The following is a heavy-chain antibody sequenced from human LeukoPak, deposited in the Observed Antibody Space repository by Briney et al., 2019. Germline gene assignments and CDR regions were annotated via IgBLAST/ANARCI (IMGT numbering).Heavy chain of an antibody. D-gene: IGHD1-26*01. CDR3: ARDYLDSGSYYSWFDP. V-gene: IGHV3-48*04. J-gene: IGHJ5*02. Sequence: GGSLRLSCAASGFTFSSYWMSWVRQAPGKGLEWVSYISSSGSTVYYADSVKGRFTISRDNAKNSLYLQMNSLRAEDTAVYYCARDYLDSGSYYSWFDPWGQGTLVTVSS. CDR1: GFTFSSYW. CDR2: ISSSGSTV.